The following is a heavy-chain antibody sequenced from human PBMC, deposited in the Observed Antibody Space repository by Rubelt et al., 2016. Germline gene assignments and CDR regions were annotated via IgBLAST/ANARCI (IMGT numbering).Heavy chain of an antibody. V-gene: IGHV2-5*01. J-gene: IGHJ6*02. CDR3: VQRRLTRPGGYCYGMDV. D-gene: IGHD1-1*01. CDR1: GFSLSTGGVG. Sequence: QITLKESGPTLVKPTQTLTLTCTFSGFSLSTGGVGVGWIRQPPGKALEWLGLIYWNDDKRYSPSLKSRLTITKDTSKNQVVLTMTNMDPVDTATYYCVQRRLTRPGGYCYGMDVWGQGTTVTVSS. CDR2: IYWNDDK.